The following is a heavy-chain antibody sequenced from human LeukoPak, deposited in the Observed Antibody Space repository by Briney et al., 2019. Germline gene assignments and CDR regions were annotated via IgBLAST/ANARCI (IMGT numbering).Heavy chain of an antibody. CDR1: GFTFGNTW. J-gene: IGHJ4*02. Sequence: SGGSLRLSCAASGFTFGNTWMTWVRQAPGKGLEWVGRIKSRAYGGTTDYAAPVKGSFTISRDDSKNTLYLQIHSLKTEDTAVYYCTTHGYYASGSHDYWGQGTLVTVSS. CDR2: IKSRAYGGTT. CDR3: TTHGYYASGSHDY. V-gene: IGHV3-15*01. D-gene: IGHD3-10*01.